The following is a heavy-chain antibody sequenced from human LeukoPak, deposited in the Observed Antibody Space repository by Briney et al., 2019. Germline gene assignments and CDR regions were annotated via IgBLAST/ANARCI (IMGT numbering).Heavy chain of an antibody. CDR1: GGPISSHY. CDR2: IYTSGNT. J-gene: IGHJ4*02. V-gene: IGHV4-4*07. Sequence: PSETLSLTCTGSGGPISSHYWSWIRQPAGKGLEWIGRIYTSGNTYYNPSLKSRVTMSVDTSKNQFSLKLSSVTAADTAVYYCARGHWGYDPLDYWGQGTLVTVSS. D-gene: IGHD5-12*01. CDR3: ARGHWGYDPLDY.